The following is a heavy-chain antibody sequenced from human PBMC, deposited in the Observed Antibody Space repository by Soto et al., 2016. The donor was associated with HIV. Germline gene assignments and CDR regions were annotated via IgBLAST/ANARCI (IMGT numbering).Heavy chain of an antibody. CDR1: GFTFSNYW. D-gene: IGHD4-17*01. V-gene: IGHV3-74*03. J-gene: IGHJ4*02. CDR3: TRDRDRYGDYDY. Sequence: EVQLVESGGGLVQPGGSLTLSCATSGFTFSNYWMHWVRQTPGKGLVWVSRIYDDGSSTTYADPVKGRFTISRDNAKNTLYLQMNSLRAEDTAVYYCTRDRDRYGDYDYWGQGTLVTVS. CDR2: IYDDGSST.